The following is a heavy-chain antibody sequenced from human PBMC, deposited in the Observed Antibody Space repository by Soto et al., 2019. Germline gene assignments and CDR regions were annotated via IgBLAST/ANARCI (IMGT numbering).Heavy chain of an antibody. CDR3: ARDSPPFGVVITSWFDP. J-gene: IGHJ5*02. D-gene: IGHD3-3*01. Sequence: QVQLVQSGAEVKKPGSSVKVSCKASGGTFSSYTISWVRQAPGQGLEWMGRIIPILGIANYAQKFQGRVTITADKSTSTAYMELSSLRSEDTAVYYCARDSPPFGVVITSWFDPWGQGSLVTVSS. V-gene: IGHV1-69*02. CDR1: GGTFSSYT. CDR2: IIPILGIA.